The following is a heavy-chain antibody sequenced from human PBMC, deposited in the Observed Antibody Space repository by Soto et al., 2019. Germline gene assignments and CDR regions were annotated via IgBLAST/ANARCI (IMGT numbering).Heavy chain of an antibody. Sequence: EVQLVESGGGLVQPGGSLRLSCAASGFTFNDYWMSWMRQAPGKGLEWVANIRGDGSQKYYLGSVEGRFTISRDNAENSLFLQLNNLRVEDTAVYYCARAWRDGYTHGPDFWGQGTLVTVSS. V-gene: IGHV3-7*04. J-gene: IGHJ4*02. CDR2: IRGDGSQK. D-gene: IGHD5-12*01. CDR3: ARAWRDGYTHGPDF. CDR1: GFTFNDYW.